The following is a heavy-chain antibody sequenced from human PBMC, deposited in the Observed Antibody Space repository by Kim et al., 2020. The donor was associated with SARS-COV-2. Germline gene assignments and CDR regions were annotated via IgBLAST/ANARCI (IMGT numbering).Heavy chain of an antibody. V-gene: IGHV1-46*01. CDR3: ARAYYYDSSGPFDY. Sequence: AQKFQGRVTMTRDTSTSTVYMELSSLRSEDTAVYYCARAYYYDSSGPFDYWGQGTLVTVSS. D-gene: IGHD3-22*01. J-gene: IGHJ4*02.